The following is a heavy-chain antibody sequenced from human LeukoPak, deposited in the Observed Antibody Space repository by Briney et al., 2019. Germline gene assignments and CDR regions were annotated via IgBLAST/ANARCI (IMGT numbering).Heavy chain of an antibody. D-gene: IGHD3-22*01. J-gene: IGHJ4*02. Sequence: GASVKVSCKAFGYTFTSYDINWVRQATGQGLEWMGWMNPKSGNTGYAQKFQGRVTMTRNTSISTAYMELSSLRSEDTAVYYCARGGAYYYDSSGYYWYYFDYWGQGTLVTVSS. CDR2: MNPKSGNT. V-gene: IGHV1-8*01. CDR1: GYTFTSYD. CDR3: ARGGAYYYDSSGYYWYYFDY.